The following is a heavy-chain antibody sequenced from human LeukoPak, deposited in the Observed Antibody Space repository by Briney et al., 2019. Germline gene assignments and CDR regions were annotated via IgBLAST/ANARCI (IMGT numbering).Heavy chain of an antibody. V-gene: IGHV1-69*05. CDR1: GGTFISYA. D-gene: IGHD3-10*01. J-gene: IGHJ5*01. CDR2: IIPIFGTA. CDR3: ARGYYVDS. Sequence: ASVTVSCKASGGTFISYAISWVRQAPGQGLEWMGGIIPIFGTAIYAQKFQGRVTITTDESTSTAYMELSSLRSEDTAMYYCARGYYVDSWGQGTLVTVSS.